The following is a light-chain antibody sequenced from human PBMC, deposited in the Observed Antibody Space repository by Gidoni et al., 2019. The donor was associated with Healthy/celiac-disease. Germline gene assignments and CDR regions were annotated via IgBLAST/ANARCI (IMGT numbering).Light chain of an antibody. V-gene: IGLV2-14*01. J-gene: IGLJ1*01. CDR2: DVS. CDR1: SSDVGGYNY. Sequence: QSALTQPASVSGSPGPSITISCPGTSSDVGGYNYVSWYQQHPGKAPKLMIYDVSNRPSGVSNRFSGSKSGNTASLTISGLQAEDEADYYCSSYTSSSTHYVFGTGTKVTVL. CDR3: SSYTSSSTHYV.